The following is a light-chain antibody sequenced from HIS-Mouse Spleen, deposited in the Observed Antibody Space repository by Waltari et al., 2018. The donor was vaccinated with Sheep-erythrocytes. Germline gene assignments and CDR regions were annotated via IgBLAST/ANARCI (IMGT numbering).Light chain of an antibody. J-gene: IGKJ4*01. CDR3: QQYDNLPLT. CDR1: QDISNY. V-gene: IGKV1-33*01. Sequence: DIQMTQSPSSLSASVGDRVTITCQASQDISNYLNWYQQKPGKATKLLIYDASNLETGVTSRFSGSGSETDFTFTISSLQPEDIATYYCQQYDNLPLTFGGGTKVEIK. CDR2: DAS.